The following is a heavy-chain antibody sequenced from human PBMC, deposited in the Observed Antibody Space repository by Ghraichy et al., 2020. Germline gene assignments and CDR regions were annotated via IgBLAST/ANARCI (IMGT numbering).Heavy chain of an antibody. J-gene: IGHJ6*02. Sequence: LSLTCAASGFTLRSYTLTWVRQPPGKGLEWVSGISGVGDRTDYADSVKGRFTISKDNSKNTLYLQMNNLRVEDTALYYCAKGAIHYYYGLDVWGQGTTVTVSS. CDR3: AKGAIHYYYGLDV. CDR1: GFTLRSYT. V-gene: IGHV3-23*01. CDR2: ISGVGDRT. D-gene: IGHD3-3*01.